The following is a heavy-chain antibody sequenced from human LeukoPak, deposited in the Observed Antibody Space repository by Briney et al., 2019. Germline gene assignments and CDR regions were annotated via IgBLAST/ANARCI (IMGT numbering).Heavy chain of an antibody. V-gene: IGHV3-7*01. Sequence: PGGSLRLSCAASGFTFSSYWMSWVRQAPGKGLEWVANIKQDGSEKYYVDSVKGRFTISRDNAKNSLYLQMNSLRAKDTAVYYCARQSTLEWGYYFDYWGQGTLVTVSS. D-gene: IGHD3-3*01. CDR1: GFTFSSYW. J-gene: IGHJ4*02. CDR3: ARQSTLEWGYYFDY. CDR2: IKQDGSEK.